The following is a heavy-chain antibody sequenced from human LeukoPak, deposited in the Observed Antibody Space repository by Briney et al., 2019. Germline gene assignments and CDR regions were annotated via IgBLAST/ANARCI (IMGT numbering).Heavy chain of an antibody. CDR1: GGTFSGYT. V-gene: IGHV1-69*04. CDR2: IIPILGIA. J-gene: IGHJ4*02. Sequence: SVKVSCKASGGTFSGYTISWVRQAPGQGLEWMGRIIPILGIANYAQKFQGRVTITADKSTSTAYMELSSLRSEDTAVYYCAREGGRKAVAGTRSPYHWGQGTLVTVSS. D-gene: IGHD6-19*01. CDR3: AREGGRKAVAGTRSPYH.